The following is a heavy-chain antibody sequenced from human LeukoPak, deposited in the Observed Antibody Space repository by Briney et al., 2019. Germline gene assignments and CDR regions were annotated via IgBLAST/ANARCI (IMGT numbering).Heavy chain of an antibody. CDR1: GGSISSYY. D-gene: IGHD3-22*01. Sequence: SETLSLTCTVSGGSISSYYWSWIRQPPGKGLEWIGYTYYSGSTNYNPSLKSRVTISVDTSKNQFSLKLSSVTAADTAVYYCARVKDPTHYYDSSGYYYFDYWGQGTLVAVSS. V-gene: IGHV4-59*01. J-gene: IGHJ4*02. CDR2: TYYSGST. CDR3: ARVKDPTHYYDSSGYYYFDY.